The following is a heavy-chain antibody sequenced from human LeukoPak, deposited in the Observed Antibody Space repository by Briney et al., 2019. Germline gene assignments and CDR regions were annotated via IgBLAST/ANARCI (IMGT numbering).Heavy chain of an antibody. Sequence: ASVEVSCKVSGYTLTELSMHWVRQAPGKGLEWMGGFDPEDGETIYAQKFQGRVTMTEDTSTDTAYMELSSLRSEDTAVYYCATVRQYSSSWYYFDYWGQGTLVTVSS. V-gene: IGHV1-24*01. CDR3: ATVRQYSSSWYYFDY. CDR1: GYTLTELS. D-gene: IGHD6-13*01. CDR2: FDPEDGET. J-gene: IGHJ4*02.